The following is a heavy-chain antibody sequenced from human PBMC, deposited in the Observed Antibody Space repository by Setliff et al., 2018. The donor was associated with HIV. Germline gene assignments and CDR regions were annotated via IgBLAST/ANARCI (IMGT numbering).Heavy chain of an antibody. J-gene: IGHJ6*02. Sequence: PGGSLRLSCAATGFTFSFYVFQWVRQAPGKGLEWVAGMSTGGDIKIYADSVKGRFTISRDNSKNTLFLQMKSLSAEDTAVYYCAIDYLYYNLYTGSPVYGMDVWGQGTTVTVSS. V-gene: IGHV3-30-3*01. CDR2: MSTGGDIK. CDR3: AIDYLYYNLYTGSPVYGMDV. CDR1: GFTFSFYV. D-gene: IGHD3-3*01.